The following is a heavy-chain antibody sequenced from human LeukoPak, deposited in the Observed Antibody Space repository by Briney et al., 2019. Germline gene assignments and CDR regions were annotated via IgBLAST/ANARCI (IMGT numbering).Heavy chain of an antibody. CDR2: IYYSGST. V-gene: IGHV4-30-4*01. D-gene: IGHD3-3*01. J-gene: IGHJ6*02. CDR1: GGSISSGDYY. Sequence: SETLSLTRTVSGGSISSGDYYWSWIRQPPGKGLEWIGYIYYSGSTYYNPSLKSRVTISVDTSKNQFSLKLSSVTAADTAVYYCAREPYYDFWSGYYSDYYGMDVWGQGTTVTVSS. CDR3: AREPYYDFWSGYYSDYYGMDV.